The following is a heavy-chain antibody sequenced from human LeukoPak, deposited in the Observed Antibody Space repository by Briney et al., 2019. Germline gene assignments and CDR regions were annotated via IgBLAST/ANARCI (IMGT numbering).Heavy chain of an antibody. J-gene: IGHJ3*02. CDR2: ISSDGGTT. CDR3: ARSDYYDTSGYRSRSAFDI. CDR1: GFTLRSYW. V-gene: IGHV3-74*01. Sequence: GGSLRLSCAASGFTLRSYWMHWVRQAPGKGLLWVSRISSDGGTTNYADSVKGRFTISRDNAKNTLSLQMSSLRADDTAIYYCARSDYYDTSGYRSRSAFDIWGKGTMVTVSS. D-gene: IGHD3-22*01.